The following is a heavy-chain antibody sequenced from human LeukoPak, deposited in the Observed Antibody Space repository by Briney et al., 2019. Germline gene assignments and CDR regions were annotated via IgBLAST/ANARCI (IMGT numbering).Heavy chain of an antibody. CDR3: ARLAYCGGDCWDWFDL. V-gene: IGHV3-53*04. D-gene: IGHD2-21*02. CDR2: IYSGGST. CDR1: GFTVSSNY. Sequence: GGSLRLSCAASGFTVSSNYMSWVRQAPGKGLEWVSVIYSGGSTYYADSGKGRFTISRHNSKNTLYLQMNSLRAEDTAVYYCARLAYCGGDCWDWFDLWGQGTLVTVSS. J-gene: IGHJ5*02.